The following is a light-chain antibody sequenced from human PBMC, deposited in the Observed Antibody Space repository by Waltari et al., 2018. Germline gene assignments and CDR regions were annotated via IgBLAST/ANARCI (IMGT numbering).Light chain of an antibody. Sequence: DVQMTQSPSSLSASVGDRVTINCRASQRISYHLKWYHRQPGRGPRVLIYSASILERGVPSRFSGSGYGTDFTLTISGLQPDDFGTYFCQQSWDAPRTFGQGTKVELK. CDR3: QQSWDAPRT. J-gene: IGKJ1*01. V-gene: IGKV1-39*01. CDR1: QRISYH. CDR2: SAS.